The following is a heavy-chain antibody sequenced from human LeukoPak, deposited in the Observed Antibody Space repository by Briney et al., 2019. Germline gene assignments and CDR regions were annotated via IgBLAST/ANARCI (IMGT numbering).Heavy chain of an antibody. Sequence: ASVKVSCKASGYTFTSYGISWVRQVTGQGLEWMGWMSPNSGHTGYAQKFQGRVTMTRSTSMSTAYMELSSLKSEDTAVYFCARGPPNWGYDYWGQGTLVTVSS. D-gene: IGHD7-27*01. CDR2: MSPNSGHT. CDR1: GYTFTSYG. CDR3: ARGPPNWGYDY. J-gene: IGHJ4*02. V-gene: IGHV1-8*02.